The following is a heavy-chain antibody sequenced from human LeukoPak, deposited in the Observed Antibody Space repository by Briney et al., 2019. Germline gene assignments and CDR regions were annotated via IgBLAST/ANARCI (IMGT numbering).Heavy chain of an antibody. D-gene: IGHD3-10*01. CDR3: ARSNYYSSGTYYNDF. CDR2: IYWDDDK. V-gene: IGHV2-5*02. CDR1: NFSLSTTGVA. J-gene: IGHJ4*02. Sequence: SGPALVNPTQTLTLTCIFSNFSLSTTGVAVAWIRQPPGKALEWLALIYWDDDKRYSPSLKSRLTITKDTSKNHVVLTMTNMEPVDTATYYCARSNYYSSGTYYNDFWGQGTLVTVSS.